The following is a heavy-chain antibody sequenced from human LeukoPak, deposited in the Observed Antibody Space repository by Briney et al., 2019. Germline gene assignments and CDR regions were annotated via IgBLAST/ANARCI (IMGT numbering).Heavy chain of an antibody. V-gene: IGHV3-66*02. Sequence: GGSLRLSCAASGFTFSSYAVSWVRQAPGKGLEWVSVIYNGGSTYYADSVKGRFTISRDNSKNTLYLQMNSLRAEDTAVYYCARDGQDPYYFDYWGQGTLVTVSS. D-gene: IGHD2-15*01. J-gene: IGHJ4*02. CDR3: ARDGQDPYYFDY. CDR2: IYNGGST. CDR1: GFTFSSYA.